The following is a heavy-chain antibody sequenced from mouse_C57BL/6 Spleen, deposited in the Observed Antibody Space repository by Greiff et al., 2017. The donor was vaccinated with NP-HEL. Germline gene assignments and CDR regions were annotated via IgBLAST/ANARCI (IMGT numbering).Heavy chain of an antibody. CDR1: GYTFTGYW. CDR3: AGSSPYCDPSMDY. J-gene: IGHJ4*01. Sequence: VKLVESGAELMKPGASVKLSCKATGYTFTGYWIEWVKQRPGHGLEWIGEILPGSGSTNYNEKFKGKATFTADTSSNTAYMQLSSLTTEDSAIYDGAGSSPYCDPSMDYWGQGTSVTVSS. CDR2: ILPGSGST. V-gene: IGHV1-9*01. D-gene: IGHD1-1*01.